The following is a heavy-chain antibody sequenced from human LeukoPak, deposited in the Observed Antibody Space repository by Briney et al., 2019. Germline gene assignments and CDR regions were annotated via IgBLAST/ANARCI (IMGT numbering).Heavy chain of an antibody. CDR1: GGSISSYY. CDR2: IYYSGST. Sequence: SETLSLTCTVSGGSISSYYWSWIRQPPGKGLEWIGYIYYSGSTNYNPSLKSRVTISVDTSKNQFSLKLSSVTAADTAVYYCARLSRKKWFDPWDQGTLVTVSS. CDR3: ARLSRKKWFDP. J-gene: IGHJ5*02. V-gene: IGHV4-59*08.